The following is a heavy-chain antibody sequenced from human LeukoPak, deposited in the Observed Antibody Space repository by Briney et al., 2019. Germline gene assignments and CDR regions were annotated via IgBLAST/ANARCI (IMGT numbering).Heavy chain of an antibody. D-gene: IGHD3-22*01. CDR2: ISGSGGST. J-gene: IGHJ3*02. CDR1: GFTFSSYG. CDR3: AKVPRIVVVRDAFDI. Sequence: GGSLRLSCAASGFTFSSYGMSWVRQAPGKGLEWVSAISGSGGSTYYADSVKGRFTISRDNSKNTLYLQMNRLRAEDTAVYYCAKVPRIVVVRDAFDIWGQGTMVTVSS. V-gene: IGHV3-23*01.